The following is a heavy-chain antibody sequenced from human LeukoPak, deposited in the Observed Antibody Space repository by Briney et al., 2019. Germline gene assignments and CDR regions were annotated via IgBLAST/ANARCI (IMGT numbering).Heavy chain of an antibody. V-gene: IGHV3-23*01. CDR2: ISGSGGST. CDR3: AGGPSEGHYFDY. Sequence: GGSLRLSCAASGFTFSSYAMNWVRQAPGKGLEWVSTISGSGGSTYYADSVKGRFTISRDNSKNTLDLQMNSLRAEDTAVYYCAGGPSEGHYFDYWGQGTLVTVSS. J-gene: IGHJ4*02. CDR1: GFTFSSYA. D-gene: IGHD3-16*01.